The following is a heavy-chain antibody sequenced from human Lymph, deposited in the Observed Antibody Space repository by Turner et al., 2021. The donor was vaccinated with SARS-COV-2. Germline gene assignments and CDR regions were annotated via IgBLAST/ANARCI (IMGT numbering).Heavy chain of an antibody. CDR3: ARDRDSSGWVDY. CDR2: ISYDGSDK. Sequence: QVQLVESGGGVVQPGRSLRLSCAASGFTFSSYAMHWVRQAPGKGLELVAFISYDGSDKYYADSVKGRFTFSRDNSKNTLYLQMNSLRAEDTAVYYCARDRDSSGWVDYWGQGTLVTVSS. J-gene: IGHJ4*02. V-gene: IGHV3-30*04. D-gene: IGHD3-22*01. CDR1: GFTFSSYA.